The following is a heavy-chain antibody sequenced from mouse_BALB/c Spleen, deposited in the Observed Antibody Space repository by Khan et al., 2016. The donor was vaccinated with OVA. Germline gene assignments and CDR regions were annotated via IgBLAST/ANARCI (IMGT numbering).Heavy chain of an antibody. CDR1: GYTFTTAG. J-gene: IGHJ4*01. Sequence: QIQLVQSGPELKKPGETVRISCKASGYTFTTAGIQWVQKMPGKGLKWIGWINTHSGVPKYAEDFKGRFAFSLAISVNTAYLQITNLKYEDTATYFWARGVAAYYRDGGGAMEYWGQGTSVTVSA. CDR3: ARGVAAYYRDGGGAMEY. D-gene: IGHD2-12*01. CDR2: INTHSGVP. V-gene: IGHV9-4*02.